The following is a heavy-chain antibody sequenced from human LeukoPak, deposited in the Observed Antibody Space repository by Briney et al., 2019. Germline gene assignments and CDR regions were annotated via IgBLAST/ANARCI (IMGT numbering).Heavy chain of an antibody. D-gene: IGHD3-3*01. CDR3: ARDLTDDFWSGYHFDY. V-gene: IGHV3-21*01. Sequence: PGGSLRLSCAASGFTFNNYCMNWVCQAPGKGLEWVSSISSSSNYIYYADSVKGRFTISRDNAKNSLYLQMNSLRAEDTAVYYCARDLTDDFWSGYHFDYWGQGTLVTVSS. J-gene: IGHJ4*02. CDR1: GFTFNNYC. CDR2: ISSSSNYI.